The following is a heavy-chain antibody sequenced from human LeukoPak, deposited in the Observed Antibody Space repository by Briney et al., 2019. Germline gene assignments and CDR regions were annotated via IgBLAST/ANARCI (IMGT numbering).Heavy chain of an antibody. CDR1: DDSFSTHY. CDR3: ARASFFAATAQYDY. J-gene: IGHJ4*02. V-gene: IGHV4-59*11. Sequence: SETLSLTCSVSDDSFSTHYWTWIRHPPGKGLEWIGYISSIGGTNYNPSLKSRVTISVDTSKNQFSLKLSSVTAADTAVYYCARASFFAATAQYDYWGQGTLVTVSS. CDR2: ISSIGGT. D-gene: IGHD2-15*01.